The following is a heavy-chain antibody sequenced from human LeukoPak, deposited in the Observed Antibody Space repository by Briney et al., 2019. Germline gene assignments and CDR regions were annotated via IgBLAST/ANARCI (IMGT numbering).Heavy chain of an antibody. Sequence: PGGSLRLSCVVSGITLSNYGMSWVRQAPGKGLEWVAGISGSGGSTNYADSVKGRFTISRDNPKNTLYLQMNSLRAEDTAVYFCAKRGVAIRVILVGFHKEAYYFDSWGQGALVTVSS. V-gene: IGHV3-23*01. CDR1: GITLSNYG. CDR3: AKRGVAIRVILVGFHKEAYYFDS. J-gene: IGHJ4*02. CDR2: ISGSGGST. D-gene: IGHD3-22*01.